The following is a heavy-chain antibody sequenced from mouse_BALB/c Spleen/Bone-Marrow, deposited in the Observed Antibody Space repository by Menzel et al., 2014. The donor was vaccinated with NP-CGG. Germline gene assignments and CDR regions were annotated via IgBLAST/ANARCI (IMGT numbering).Heavy chain of an antibody. D-gene: IGHD4-1*01. CDR1: GYTFTSYW. CDR3: ASNWDVD. Sequence: PGAELAKPGASVKMSCKASGYTFTSYWMHWVKQRPGQGLEWIGYINPSTGYTEYNQKFKDKATLTANKSSSTAYMQLSSLTSEDSAVYYCASNWDVDWGQGTTLTVSS. V-gene: IGHV1-7*01. J-gene: IGHJ2*01. CDR2: INPSTGYT.